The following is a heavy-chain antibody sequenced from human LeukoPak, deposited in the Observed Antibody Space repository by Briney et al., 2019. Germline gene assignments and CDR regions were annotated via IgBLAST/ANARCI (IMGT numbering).Heavy chain of an antibody. D-gene: IGHD5-18*01. Sequence: PSETLSLTCAVYGGSFSGYYCSWIRQPPGKGLESIGEINHSGSTNYNPSLKSRVTISVDTSKNQFSLKLSSVTAADTAVYYCARGKRGYSYGSPDYWGQGTLVTVSS. J-gene: IGHJ4*02. V-gene: IGHV4-34*01. CDR3: ARGKRGYSYGSPDY. CDR2: INHSGST. CDR1: GGSFSGYY.